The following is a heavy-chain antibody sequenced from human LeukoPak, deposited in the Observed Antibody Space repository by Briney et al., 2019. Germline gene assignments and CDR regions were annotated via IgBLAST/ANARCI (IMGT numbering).Heavy chain of an antibody. J-gene: IGHJ6*03. CDR1: GYTFTSYD. CDR3: ARGIFEYSSSSPYYYYYYYMDV. V-gene: IGHV1-8*03. CDR2: MNPNSGNT. Sequence: ASVKVSCKASGYTFTSYDINWVRQATGQGLEWMGWMNPNSGNTGYAQKFQGRVTITRNTSISTAYMELSSLRSEDTAVYYCARGIFEYSSSSPYYYYYYYMDVWGKGTTVTVSS. D-gene: IGHD6-6*01.